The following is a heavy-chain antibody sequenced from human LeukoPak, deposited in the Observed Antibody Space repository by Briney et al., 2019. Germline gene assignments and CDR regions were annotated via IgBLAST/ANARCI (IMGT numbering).Heavy chain of an antibody. V-gene: IGHV5-51*01. CDR2: IHPGDSDT. CDR3: ARLGSGGSHWFDP. D-gene: IGHD2-15*01. Sequence: RGSLPISLQGSASTFTSYWIACVRQETGKSLEWMGIIHPGDSDTRYSPFFQGQVTISADKSISTAYLQWSSLKASDTAMYYCARLGSGGSHWFDPWGQGTLVTVSS. J-gene: IGHJ5*02. CDR1: ASTFTSYW.